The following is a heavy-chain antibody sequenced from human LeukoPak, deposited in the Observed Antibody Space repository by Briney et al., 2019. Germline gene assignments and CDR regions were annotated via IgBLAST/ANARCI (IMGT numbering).Heavy chain of an antibody. CDR2: IYYSGST. D-gene: IGHD6-13*01. CDR3: ARAPGIAAAGYFDY. CDR1: GGSISSYY. J-gene: IGHJ4*02. Sequence: AETLSLTCTVSGGSISSYYWSWIRQPPGKGLEWIGYIYYSGSTNYNPSLKSRVTISVDTSKNQFSLKLSSVTAADTAVYYCARAPGIAAAGYFDYWGQGTLVTVSS. V-gene: IGHV4-59*01.